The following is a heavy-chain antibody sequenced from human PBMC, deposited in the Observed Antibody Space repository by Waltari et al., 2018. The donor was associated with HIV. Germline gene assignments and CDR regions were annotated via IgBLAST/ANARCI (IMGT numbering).Heavy chain of an antibody. Sequence: EVQLVASGGGLVKPGGSLRLSCAASGFPLRSYGVAWVRQAPGKGLEWVSSISSSSSHIYYADSVKGRFTISRVNAKNSLYLQMNSLRAEDTAVYYCARLGTDGAFDYWGQGTLVTVSS. CDR3: ARLGTDGAFDY. V-gene: IGHV3-21*01. CDR2: ISSSSSHI. CDR1: GFPLRSYG. J-gene: IGHJ4*02. D-gene: IGHD3-16*01.